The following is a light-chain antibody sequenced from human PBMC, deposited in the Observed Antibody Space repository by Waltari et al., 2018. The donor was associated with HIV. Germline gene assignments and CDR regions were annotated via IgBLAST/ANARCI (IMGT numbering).Light chain of an antibody. CDR1: NSNIGNNY. J-gene: IGLJ3*02. CDR3: GTWDNSLKAGV. V-gene: IGLV1-51*01. Sequence: QSVLTQPPSVSAAPGQKVTISCSGSNSNIGNNYVAWYQQFPGTAPKLLIFHNTDRPSGIPDRLSGSKSGTSATLGITGLQIGDEADYYCGTWDNSLKAGVFGGGTRLTVL. CDR2: HNT.